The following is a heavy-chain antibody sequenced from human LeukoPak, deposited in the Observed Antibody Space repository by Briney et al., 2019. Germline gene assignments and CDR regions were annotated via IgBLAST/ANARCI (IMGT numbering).Heavy chain of an antibody. J-gene: IGHJ4*02. CDR2: IYPGDSDT. CDR1: GYSFTSYW. V-gene: IGHV5-51*01. CDR3: ARQYDFWSGYYNPGGYFDY. Sequence: GESLKISCKGSGYSFTSYWIGWVRQMPGKGLEWMGIIYPGDSDTRYSPSFQGQVTISADKSISIAYLQWSSLKASDTAMYYCARQYDFWSGYYNPGGYFDYWGQGTLVTVSS. D-gene: IGHD3-3*01.